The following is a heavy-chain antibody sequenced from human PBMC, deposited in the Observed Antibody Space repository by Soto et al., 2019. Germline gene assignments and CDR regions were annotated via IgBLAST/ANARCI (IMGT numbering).Heavy chain of an antibody. CDR2: ISWSGTTI. CDR1: GVAFDDYA. CDR3: TKEVRHHFPYYLDN. D-gene: IGHD3-3*02. Sequence: PGGSLRLSCVVSGVAFDDYAMHWVRQVPGKGLEWVAGISWSGTTIHYADSVKGRFTISRDNAKNSLYLEMSGLRPDDTAVYYCTKEVRHHFPYYLDNWGQGTLVTVSS. V-gene: IGHV3-9*01. J-gene: IGHJ4*02.